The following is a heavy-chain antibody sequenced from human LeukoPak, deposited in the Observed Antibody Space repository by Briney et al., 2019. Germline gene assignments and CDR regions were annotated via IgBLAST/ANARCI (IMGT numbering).Heavy chain of an antibody. CDR2: IYYSGST. D-gene: IGHD2-15*01. V-gene: IGHV4-59*01. CDR1: GGSISSYY. Sequence: PSVTLSLTCTVSGGSISSYYWSWIRQPPGKGLEWIGYIYYSGSTNYNPSLKSRVTISVDTSKNQFSLKLSSVTAADTAVYYCARDLGYCSGGSCHREDAFDIWGQGTMVTVSS. CDR3: ARDLGYCSGGSCHREDAFDI. J-gene: IGHJ3*02.